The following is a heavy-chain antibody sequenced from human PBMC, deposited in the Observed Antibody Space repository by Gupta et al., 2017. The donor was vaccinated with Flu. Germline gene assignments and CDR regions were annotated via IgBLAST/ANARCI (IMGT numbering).Heavy chain of an antibody. Sequence: QITLKESGPTLVKPTQTLTLTCTFSGFSLSTSGVGVGWIRQPPGKALDWLALIYWNDDKRYTPSLKSRLTITKDTTKNQVVLRMTNMDPVDTATDYCAHRLLNYVDYWGQGTLVTVSS. CDR1: GFSLSTSGVG. J-gene: IGHJ4*02. CDR2: IYWNDDK. CDR3: AHRLLNYVDY. V-gene: IGHV2-5*01.